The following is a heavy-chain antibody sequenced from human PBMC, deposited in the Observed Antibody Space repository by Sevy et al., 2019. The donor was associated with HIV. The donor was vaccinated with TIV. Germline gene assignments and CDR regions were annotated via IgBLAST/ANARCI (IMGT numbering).Heavy chain of an antibody. Sequence: GGSLRLSCAASGFTFSNYWMHWARQAPGKGLVWVSRIKTDGSSRDSADSVKGRFFISRDNAKNLVYLQMDSLRAEDTAVYYCAREGDTVLVPTAVDAFDFWGQGTMVTVS. V-gene: IGHV3-74*01. CDR2: IKTDGSSR. J-gene: IGHJ3*01. D-gene: IGHD2-2*01. CDR3: AREGDTVLVPTAVDAFDF. CDR1: GFTFSNYW.